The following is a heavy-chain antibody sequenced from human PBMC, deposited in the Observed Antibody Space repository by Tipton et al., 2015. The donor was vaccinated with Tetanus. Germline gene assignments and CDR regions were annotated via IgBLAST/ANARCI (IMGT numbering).Heavy chain of an antibody. Sequence: TLCLTCAVYGGTFNNYFWTWIRQPPGKGLEWIGEINYDGSTNYSPSLKSRVTLSLDTTKKQVSLKLSSVTAADTAVYYCARGDYYGSGTYDVWGQGATVTVSS. CDR2: INYDGST. V-gene: IGHV4-34*01. CDR1: GGTFNNYF. D-gene: IGHD3-10*01. J-gene: IGHJ6*02. CDR3: ARGDYYGSGTYDV.